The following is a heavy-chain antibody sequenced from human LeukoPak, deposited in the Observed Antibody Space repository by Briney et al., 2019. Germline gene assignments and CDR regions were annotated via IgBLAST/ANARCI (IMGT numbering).Heavy chain of an antibody. CDR1: GFTFRSYG. D-gene: IGHD2-15*01. CDR3: AREEGGGEKMRYYFDY. J-gene: IGHJ4*02. CDR2: IRYDGTNK. V-gene: IGHV3-30*02. Sequence: PGGSLRLSCAASGFTFRSYGMHWVRQAPGKGLEWVAFIRYDGTNKYYADSVKGRFTISRDNSKNTLYLQMNSLRAEDTAVYYCAREEGGGEKMRYYFDYWGQGTLVTVSS.